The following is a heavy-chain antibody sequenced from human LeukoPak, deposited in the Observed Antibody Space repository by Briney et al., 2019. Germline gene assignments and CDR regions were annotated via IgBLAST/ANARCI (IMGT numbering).Heavy chain of an antibody. CDR2: IKYDGSEK. CDR1: GFTFSSYW. J-gene: IGHJ6*04. CDR3: ARGRSVDV. Sequence: GGSLRLSCSASGFTFSSYWMSWVRQAPGKGLEWVANIKYDGSEKYFVASVKGRFTISRDNAKNSLYLQMNSLRAEDTAVYYCARGRSVDVWGVGTTVTVSS. V-gene: IGHV3-7*01.